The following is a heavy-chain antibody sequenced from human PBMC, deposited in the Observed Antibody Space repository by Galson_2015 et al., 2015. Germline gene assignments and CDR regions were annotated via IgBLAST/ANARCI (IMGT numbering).Heavy chain of an antibody. V-gene: IGHV4-34*01. J-gene: IGHJ4*02. CDR3: ARRCSSTKAAKGVAFDY. CDR1: SGYY. CDR2: INHSGST. D-gene: IGHD2-2*01. Sequence: SGYYWSWIRQPPGKGLEWIGEINHSGSTNYNPSLKSRVTISVDTSKNQFSLKLSSVTAADTAVYYCARRCSSTKAAKGVAFDYWGQGTLVTVSS.